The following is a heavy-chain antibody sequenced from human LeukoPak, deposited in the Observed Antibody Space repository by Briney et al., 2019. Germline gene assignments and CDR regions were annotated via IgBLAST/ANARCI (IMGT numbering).Heavy chain of an antibody. J-gene: IGHJ5*02. CDR1: GFTFSSYS. CDR3: ARDHCSSTSSYGWFDP. CDR2: ISSSSSTI. V-gene: IGHV3-48*04. D-gene: IGHD2-2*01. Sequence: GGSLRLSCAASGFTFSSYSMNWVRQAPGKGLEWVSYISSSSSTIYYADSVKGRFTISRDNAKNSLYLQMNSLRAEDTAVYYCARDHCSSTSSYGWFDPWGQGTLVTVSS.